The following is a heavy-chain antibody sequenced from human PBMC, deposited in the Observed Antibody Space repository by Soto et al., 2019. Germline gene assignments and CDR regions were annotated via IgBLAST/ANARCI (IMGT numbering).Heavy chain of an antibody. D-gene: IGHD6-13*01. CDR3: ARSIAAAGTCMDV. V-gene: IGHV1-69*02. Sequence: QVQLVQSGAEVKKPGSSVKVSCKASGGTFSSYTISCLRQAPVQGLEWMGRIIPIPGIANYAQKFQGRVTITADKSTSTAYMELSSLRSEDTAVYYCARSIAAAGTCMDVWGEGTTVTVS. CDR2: IIPIPGIA. J-gene: IGHJ6*02. CDR1: GGTFSSYT.